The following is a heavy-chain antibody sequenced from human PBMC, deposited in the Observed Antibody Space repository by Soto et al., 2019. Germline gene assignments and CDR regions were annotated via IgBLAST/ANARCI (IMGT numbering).Heavy chain of an antibody. V-gene: IGHV1-69*12. CDR3: ARVARESGSCFDGRDWFDP. CDR1: GGTFSSYA. CDR2: IIPIFGTA. Sequence: QVQLVQSGAEVKKPGSSVKVSCKASGGTFSSYAISWVRQAPGQGLEWMGGIIPIFGTANYAQKFQGRVTITADESTSTAYIELSSLRSEDTAVYYCARVARESGSCFDGRDWFDPWGQGTLVTVSS. D-gene: IGHD3-10*01. J-gene: IGHJ5*02.